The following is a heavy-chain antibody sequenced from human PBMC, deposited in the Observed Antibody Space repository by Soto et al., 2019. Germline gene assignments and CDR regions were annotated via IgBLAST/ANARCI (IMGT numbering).Heavy chain of an antibody. CDR1: GFTLSSYE. Sequence: GGSLRLSCVVSGFTLSSYEMNWVRQAPGKGPEWVSYISSRGSTIYYADSVKGRFTISRDNAKNSLYLQMNSLRAEDPAIYYCASTGYYLVYWGQGTLVTVSS. J-gene: IGHJ4*02. V-gene: IGHV3-48*03. D-gene: IGHD3-9*01. CDR3: ASTGYYLVY. CDR2: ISSRGSTI.